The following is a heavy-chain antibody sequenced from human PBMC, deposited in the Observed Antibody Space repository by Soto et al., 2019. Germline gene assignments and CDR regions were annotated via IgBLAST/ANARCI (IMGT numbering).Heavy chain of an antibody. CDR3: ARLEVLSTISYYFDV. D-gene: IGHD2-8*02. CDR2: IYYRGNG. V-gene: IGHV4-39*01. Sequence: QLQLQESGPGLVKPSETLSLTCSVSDDSINSDKYYWGWIRQPPGKGLEWIGSIYYRGNGYYNPSLQTRVTISLHTSKSQFSLKLNSVTAADSAVYFCARLEVLSTISYYFDVWGPGALVTVSS. CDR1: DDSINSDKYY. J-gene: IGHJ4*02.